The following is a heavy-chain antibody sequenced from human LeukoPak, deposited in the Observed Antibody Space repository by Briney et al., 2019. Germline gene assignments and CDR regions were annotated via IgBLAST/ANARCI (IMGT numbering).Heavy chain of an antibody. Sequence: GGSLRLSCAASGFTFSSYAMNWVRQASGKGLEWVSAVSASGGSTYYADSVKGRFTISRDNSKNTLYLQMSSLRAEDTAVYYCAKARGALRDAFDIWGQGTMVTVSS. V-gene: IGHV3-23*01. CDR3: AKARGALRDAFDI. CDR1: GFTFSSYA. D-gene: IGHD3-10*01. J-gene: IGHJ3*02. CDR2: VSASGGST.